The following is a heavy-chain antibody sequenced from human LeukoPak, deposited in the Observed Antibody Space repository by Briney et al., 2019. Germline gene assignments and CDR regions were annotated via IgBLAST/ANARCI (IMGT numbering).Heavy chain of an antibody. V-gene: IGHV1-46*01. CDR1: GYTFTSYY. CDR3: ARGWWDGSGYYDKYYFDY. CDR2: INPSGGST. J-gene: IGHJ4*02. D-gene: IGHD3-22*01. Sequence: GASVKVSCKASGYTFTSYYMHWVRQAPGQGLEWMGIINPSGGSTSYSRKFQGRVTMTRDTSTDTVYMELSSLRSKDTAVYYCARGWWDGSGYYDKYYFDYWGQGTLVTVSS.